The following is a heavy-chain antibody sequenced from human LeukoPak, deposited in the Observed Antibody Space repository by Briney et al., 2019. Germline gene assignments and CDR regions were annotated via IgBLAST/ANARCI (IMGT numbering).Heavy chain of an antibody. CDR2: ISSRSSYI. CDR3: ARDYRGSADPRNSDY. V-gene: IGHV3-21*01. D-gene: IGHD5-12*01. Sequence: GGSLRLSCAASGFTFSSYSMNWVRQAPGKGLEWVSYISSRSSYIYYADSVKGRFTISTDNAKNSLYLQMNSLRAEDTAVYYCARDYRGSADPRNSDYWGQGTLVTVSS. J-gene: IGHJ4*02. CDR1: GFTFSSYS.